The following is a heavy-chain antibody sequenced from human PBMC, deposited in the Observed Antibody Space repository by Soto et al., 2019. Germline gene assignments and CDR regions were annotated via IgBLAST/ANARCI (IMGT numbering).Heavy chain of an antibody. V-gene: IGHV3-33*08. D-gene: IGHD3-22*01. CDR2: IWYDGSNK. Sequence: PGGSLRLSCAASGFTFSSYAMSWVRQAPGKGLEWVAVIWYDGSNKYYADSVKGRFTISRDNSKNTLYLQMNSLRAEDTAVYYCARDSSDSSGPYYYYGMDVWGQGTTVTVSS. CDR3: ARDSSDSSGPYYYYGMDV. J-gene: IGHJ6*02. CDR1: GFTFSSYA.